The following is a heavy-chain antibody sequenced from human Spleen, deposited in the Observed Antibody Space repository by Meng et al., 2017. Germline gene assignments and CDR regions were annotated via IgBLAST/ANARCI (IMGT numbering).Heavy chain of an antibody. CDR3: AGVDVDTGVPS. CDR1: GGSISSSNW. D-gene: IGHD5-18*01. V-gene: IGHV4-4*02. J-gene: IGHJ5*02. CDR2: MYHTGSP. Sequence: QVQLQESGPGLVGPSGTLSLTCAVSGGSISSSNWWSWLRQPPGKGLEWIGEMYHTGSPNYNPSLKSRVTFSVDKSKNEFSLKLSSVTAADTAVYYCAGVDVDTGVPSWGQGTLVTVSS.